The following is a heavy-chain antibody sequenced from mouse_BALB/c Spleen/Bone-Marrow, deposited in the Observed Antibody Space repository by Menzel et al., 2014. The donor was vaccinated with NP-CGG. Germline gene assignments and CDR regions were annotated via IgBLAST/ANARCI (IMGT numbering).Heavy chain of an antibody. CDR1: GFNIKDYY. Sequence: EVQLQQSGAELVRPGALVKLSCKASGFNIKDYYMHWVKQRPEQGLEWIGWIDPENGNTIYDPKFQGKASITADTSSNTAYLQRSSLSSEDTAVYYCAGGNYRFAYWGQGTLVSVSA. CDR2: IDPENGNT. J-gene: IGHJ3*01. CDR3: AGGNYRFAY. D-gene: IGHD2-1*01. V-gene: IGHV14-1*02.